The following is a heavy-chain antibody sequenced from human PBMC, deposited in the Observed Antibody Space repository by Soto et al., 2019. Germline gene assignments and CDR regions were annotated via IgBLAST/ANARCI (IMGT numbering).Heavy chain of an antibody. CDR3: ARNNGSLATHGVAIDY. V-gene: IGHV1-8*01. CDR1: GYTFTSYD. J-gene: IGHJ4*02. Sequence: QVQLVQSGAEVKKPGASVKVSCKASGYTFTSYDINWVRQATGQGLEWMGWMNPNSGNTGYAQKFQGRVTMTRNTSISTAYMELSSLRSEDTAVYYCARNNGSLATHGVAIDYWGQGTLVTVSS. D-gene: IGHD1-20*01. CDR2: MNPNSGNT.